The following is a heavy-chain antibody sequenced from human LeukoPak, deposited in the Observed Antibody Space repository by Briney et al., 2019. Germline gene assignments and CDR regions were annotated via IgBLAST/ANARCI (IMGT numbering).Heavy chain of an antibody. CDR2: INPNSGGT. J-gene: IGHJ6*03. Sequence: ASVKVSCKASGYTFTGYYMHWVRQAPGQGLEWMGWINPNSGGTNYAQKFQGRVTMTRDTSISTAYMELSRLRSDDTAVYYCARVVKGGGDYYYYYYMDVWGKGTTVTVSS. D-gene: IGHD3-16*02. V-gene: IGHV1-2*02. CDR3: ARVVKGGGDYYYYYYMDV. CDR1: GYTFTGYY.